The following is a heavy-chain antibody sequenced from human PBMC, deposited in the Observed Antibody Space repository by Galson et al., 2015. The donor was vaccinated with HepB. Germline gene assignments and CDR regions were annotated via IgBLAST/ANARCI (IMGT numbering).Heavy chain of an antibody. CDR1: GFTFRTYW. V-gene: IGHV3-7*03. CDR2: IKQDGSEK. D-gene: IGHD6-19*01. Sequence: SLRLSCAASGFTFRTYWMNWVRQAPGKGLEWVANIKQDGSEKYYVDSVKGRFTISRDNAKNSLYLQMNSLRAEDTAVYYCARSELYNSGWEYFRHWGQGTRVTIPS. CDR3: ARSELYNSGWEYFRH. J-gene: IGHJ1*01.